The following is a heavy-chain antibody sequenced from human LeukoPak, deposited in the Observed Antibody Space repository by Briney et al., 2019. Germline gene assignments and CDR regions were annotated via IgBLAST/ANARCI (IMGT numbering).Heavy chain of an antibody. Sequence: SETLSLTCAVSGGSISSGGYSWSWIRQPPGKGLEWIGYIYHSGSTYYNPSLKSRVTIPVDRSKNQFSLKLSSVTAADTAVYYCARDPYYGLYYYDSGGYSDYWGQGTLVTVSS. CDR3: ARDPYYGLYYYDSGGYSDY. J-gene: IGHJ4*02. V-gene: IGHV4-30-2*01. D-gene: IGHD3-22*01. CDR2: IYHSGST. CDR1: GGSISSGGYS.